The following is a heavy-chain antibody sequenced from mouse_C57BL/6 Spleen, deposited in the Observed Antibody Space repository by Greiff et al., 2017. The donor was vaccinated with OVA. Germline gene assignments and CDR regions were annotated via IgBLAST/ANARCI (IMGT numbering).Heavy chain of an antibody. J-gene: IGHJ3*01. D-gene: IGHD2-2*01. CDR1: GYTFTSYW. Sequence: QVQLKQPGAELVRPGSSVKLSCKASGYTFTSYWMHWVKQRPIQGLEWIGNIDPSDSETHYNQKFKDKATLTVDKSSSTAYMQLSSLTSEDSAVYYCARGGGYDAFAYWGQGTLVTVSA. CDR2: IDPSDSET. CDR3: ARGGGYDAFAY. V-gene: IGHV1-52*01.